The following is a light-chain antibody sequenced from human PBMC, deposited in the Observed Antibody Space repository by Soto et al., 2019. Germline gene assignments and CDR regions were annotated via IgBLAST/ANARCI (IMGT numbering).Light chain of an antibody. V-gene: IGKV3-20*01. Sequence: IVLTPSPGTLSLSPGERATLSCRAGQSISTNSLAWYQQKPGQAPRLLVYGASSRATAFPDRFSGSGSGTDFTLTISRLEPEDSAVYYCQQYARSPWTFGPGTKVEIK. CDR3: QQYARSPWT. J-gene: IGKJ1*01. CDR1: QSISTNS. CDR2: GAS.